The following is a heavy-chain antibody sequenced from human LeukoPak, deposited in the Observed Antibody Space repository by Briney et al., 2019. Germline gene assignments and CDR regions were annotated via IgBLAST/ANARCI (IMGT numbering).Heavy chain of an antibody. J-gene: IGHJ4*02. V-gene: IGHV3-21*01. CDR1: GFTFSSYS. CDR3: ARTDKTVVVPAAMYDY. D-gene: IGHD2-2*01. Sequence: GGSLRLSCAASGFTFSSYSMNWVRQAPGKGLEWVSSIISSSSYIYYADSVKGRFTISRDNAKNSLYLQMNSLRAEDTAVYYCARTDKTVVVPAAMYDYWGQGTLVTVSS. CDR2: IISSSSYI.